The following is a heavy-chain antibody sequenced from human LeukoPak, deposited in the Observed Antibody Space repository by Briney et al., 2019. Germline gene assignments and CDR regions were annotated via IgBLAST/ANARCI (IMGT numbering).Heavy chain of an antibody. Sequence: PGGSLRLSCAASGFTFSSYAMNWVRQAPGKGLEWVSGISGSGNDTYYADSVKGRFTISRDNSKSTLYLQMNSLTAEDTAVYYCAKERYSYFDYWGQGTLVTVSS. CDR2: ISGSGNDT. V-gene: IGHV3-23*01. CDR3: AKERYSYFDY. CDR1: GFTFSSYA. D-gene: IGHD1-14*01. J-gene: IGHJ4*02.